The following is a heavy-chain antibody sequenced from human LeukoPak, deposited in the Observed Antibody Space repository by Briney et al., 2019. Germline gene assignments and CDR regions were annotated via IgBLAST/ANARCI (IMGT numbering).Heavy chain of an antibody. V-gene: IGHV5-51*01. CDR1: GYGFIGYW. D-gene: IGHD3-16*01. CDR3: AGRGVGDVLGI. CDR2: IYPGDSHT. J-gene: IGHJ3*02. Sequence: PGESLRISCKGSGYGFIGYWIAWVRQMPGKDLEWMGIIYPGDSHTIYRPSFQGQVTISVDKSISTAYLQWSSLQASDTATYYCAGRGVGDVLGIWGRGTMVAVSS.